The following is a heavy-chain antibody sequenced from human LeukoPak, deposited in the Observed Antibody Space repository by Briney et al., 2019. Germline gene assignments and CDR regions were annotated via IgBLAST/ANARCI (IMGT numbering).Heavy chain of an antibody. V-gene: IGHV1-18*01. CDR1: GYTFTSYD. Sequence: ASVKVSCKASGYTFTSYDINWVRQATGQGLEWMGWISVNNGGTNYAQSFQDRVTLTRDTSTNTAYLELRSLRSDDTAIIYCATATQPRGYFLHWGQGTLVTVSS. CDR3: ATATQPRGYFLH. J-gene: IGHJ1*01. CDR2: ISVNNGGT. D-gene: IGHD2-2*01.